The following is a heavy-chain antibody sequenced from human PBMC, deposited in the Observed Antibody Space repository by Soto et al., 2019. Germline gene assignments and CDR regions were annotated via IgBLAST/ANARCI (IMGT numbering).Heavy chain of an antibody. CDR1: GFTVSSNY. CDR3: ATRGYNYGYHDY. Sequence: PGGSLRLSCAASGFTVSSNYINWVRQAPGKGLEWVSIIYSGCSTYYADSVKGRFTISRYNSKNTLYLQMTSLRADDTAVYYCATRGYNYGYHDYWGQGTLVTVSS. CDR2: IYSGCST. J-gene: IGHJ4*02. D-gene: IGHD5-18*01. V-gene: IGHV3-53*01.